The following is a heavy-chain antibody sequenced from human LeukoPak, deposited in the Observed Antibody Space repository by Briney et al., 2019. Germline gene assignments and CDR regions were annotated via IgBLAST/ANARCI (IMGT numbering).Heavy chain of an antibody. Sequence: SETLSLTCTVSGVSISSSNSYWGWIRQPPGKGLEWIGSIYYSGNTYYNASLKSQVSISIDTSKNQFSLKLTSVTAADTAVYYCARQTGSGLFILPGGQETLVTVSS. CDR2: IYYSGNT. V-gene: IGHV4-39*01. CDR3: ARQTGSGLFILP. D-gene: IGHD3/OR15-3a*01. J-gene: IGHJ4*02. CDR1: GVSISSSNSY.